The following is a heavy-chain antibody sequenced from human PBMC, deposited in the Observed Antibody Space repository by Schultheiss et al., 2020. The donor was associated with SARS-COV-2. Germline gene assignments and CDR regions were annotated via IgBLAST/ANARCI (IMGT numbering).Heavy chain of an antibody. CDR3: ARGWGDIVVVVAATEGGPFDY. V-gene: IGHV4-61*05. Sequence: SETLSLTCTVSGGSISSSSYYWGWIRQPPGKGLEWIGYIYYSGSTNYNPSLKSRVTISVDTSKNQFSLKLSSVTAADTAVYYCARGWGDIVVVVAATEGGPFDYWGQGTLVTVSS. J-gene: IGHJ4*02. CDR2: IYYSGST. CDR1: GGSISSSSYY. D-gene: IGHD2-15*01.